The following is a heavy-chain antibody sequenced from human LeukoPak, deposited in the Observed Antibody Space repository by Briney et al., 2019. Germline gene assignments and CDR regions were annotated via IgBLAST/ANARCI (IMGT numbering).Heavy chain of an antibody. CDR3: ARGAVAGYTNAPLDY. D-gene: IGHD6-13*01. J-gene: IGHJ4*02. CDR2: LYSSGST. V-gene: IGHV4-4*07. Sequence: SETLSLTCTVSGGSISSYYWNWIRQPAGKGLQWLGRLYSSGSTNFNPSLQSRVTMSVDTSKNQFSLKLSSVTAADTAVYYCARGAVAGYTNAPLDYWGQGTVVTVSS. CDR1: GGSISSYY.